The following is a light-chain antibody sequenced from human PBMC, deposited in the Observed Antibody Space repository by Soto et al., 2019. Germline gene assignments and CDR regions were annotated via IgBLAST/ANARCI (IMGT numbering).Light chain of an antibody. CDR2: DVS. J-gene: IGLJ7*01. V-gene: IGLV2-14*01. Sequence: QSALTQPASVSRSPGQSITISCTGTSSDVGDYNYVSWYQQHPGKAPKLMIYDVSNRPSGVSNRFSPSKSGNTASLTISGLQAEDEADYYCSSYTSSNTLLFGGGTQLTVL. CDR1: SSDVGDYNY. CDR3: SSYTSSNTLL.